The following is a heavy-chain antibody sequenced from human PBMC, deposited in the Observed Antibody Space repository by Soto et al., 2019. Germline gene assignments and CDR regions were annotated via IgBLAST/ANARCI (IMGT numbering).Heavy chain of an antibody. V-gene: IGHV3-33*01. CDR2: IWYDGSNK. Sequence: QVQLVESGGGVVQPGRSLRLSCATSGFTFSNYGMHWVRLAPGKGLEWVAIIWYDGSNKYYADSVKGRFTISRDNSKNTLYLQMNSLRAEDTAVYYCARVGNGWYFDYWGQGTLVTVSS. CDR1: GFTFSNYG. CDR3: ARVGNGWYFDY. D-gene: IGHD6-19*01. J-gene: IGHJ4*02.